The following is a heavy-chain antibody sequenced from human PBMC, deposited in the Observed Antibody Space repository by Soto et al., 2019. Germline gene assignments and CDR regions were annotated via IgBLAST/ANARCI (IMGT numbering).Heavy chain of an antibody. D-gene: IGHD1-20*01. J-gene: IGHJ5*02. Sequence: SETLSLTCTVSGGSISDSSYYWGWIRQPPGKGLEWIASIYRSGNTYYNPSLKSRVTISVDTSKNQFFLKLTSVTAADTAVYYCARLFWGITGTPGRRVGWFDPWGQGTLVTVSS. CDR2: IYRSGNT. CDR1: GGSISDSSYY. V-gene: IGHV4-39*01. CDR3: ARLFWGITGTPGRRVGWFDP.